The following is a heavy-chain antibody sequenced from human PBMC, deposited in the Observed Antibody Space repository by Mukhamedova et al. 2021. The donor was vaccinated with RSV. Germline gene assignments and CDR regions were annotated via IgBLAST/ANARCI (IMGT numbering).Heavy chain of an antibody. V-gene: IGHV4-39*01. D-gene: IGHD6-25*01. Sequence: GKGLEWMGSIYYSGSTYYNSSLESRLTISVDTSKNQFYLKLNSVTAADTAVYYCARHGRAAVGHFDYWGQGNLVTVSS. CDR2: IYYSGST. J-gene: IGHJ4*02. CDR3: ARHGRAAVGHFDY.